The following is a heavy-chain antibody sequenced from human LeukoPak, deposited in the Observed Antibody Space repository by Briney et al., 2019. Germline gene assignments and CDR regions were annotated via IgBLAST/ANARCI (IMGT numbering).Heavy chain of an antibody. CDR2: ISYDGSNK. D-gene: IGHD3-9*01. Sequence: AGGSLRLSCAASGFTFSSYAMHWVRQAPGKGLEWVAVISYDGSNKYYADSVKGRFTISRDNSKNTLYLQMNSLRAEDTAVYYCAKAGDDILSGAFDIWGQGTMVTVSS. CDR3: AKAGDDILSGAFDI. V-gene: IGHV3-30*04. CDR1: GFTFSSYA. J-gene: IGHJ3*02.